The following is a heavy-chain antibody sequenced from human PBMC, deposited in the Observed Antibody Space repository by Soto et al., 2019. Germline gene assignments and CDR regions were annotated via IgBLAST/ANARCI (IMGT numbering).Heavy chain of an antibody. D-gene: IGHD3-3*01. Sequence: GGSLRLSCAASGFTFSSYSMNWVRQAPGKGLEWVSSISSSSSYIYYADSVKGRFTVSRDNAKNSLYLQMNSLRAEDTAVYYCARDKTDFWSGYSDYWGQGTLVTVSS. J-gene: IGHJ4*02. CDR1: GFTFSSYS. CDR2: ISSSSSYI. CDR3: ARDKTDFWSGYSDY. V-gene: IGHV3-21*01.